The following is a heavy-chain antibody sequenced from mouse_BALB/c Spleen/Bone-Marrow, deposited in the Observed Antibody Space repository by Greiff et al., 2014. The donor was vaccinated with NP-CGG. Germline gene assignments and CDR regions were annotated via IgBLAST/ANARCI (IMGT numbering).Heavy chain of an antibody. Sequence: LQESGPGLVAPSQSLSIACTVSGFSLTSYGVHWVRQPPGKGLEWLGAIWAGGSTDYNSALMSRLSISRDNSKSQVFLKMNSLQTDDTAMYYCARALYYYGSSYYTMDYWGQGTSVIVSS. CDR2: IWAGGST. D-gene: IGHD1-1*01. V-gene: IGHV2-9*02. J-gene: IGHJ4*01. CDR3: ARALYYYGSSYYTMDY. CDR1: GFSLTSYG.